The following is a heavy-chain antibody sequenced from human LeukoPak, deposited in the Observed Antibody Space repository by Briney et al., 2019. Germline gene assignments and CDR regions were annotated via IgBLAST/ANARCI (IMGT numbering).Heavy chain of an antibody. CDR3: ARVYYANSYDYWFFDL. J-gene: IGHJ2*01. D-gene: IGHD2-2*01. CDR1: GFTFSSYS. V-gene: IGHV3-21*01. CDR2: ISSSSSYI. Sequence: GGSLRLSCAASGFTFSSYSMNWVRQAPGKGLEWVSSISSSSSYIYYADSVKGRFTISRDNAKNSLYLQMNSLRAEDTAVYYCARVYYANSYDYWFFDLWGRGTLVTVSS.